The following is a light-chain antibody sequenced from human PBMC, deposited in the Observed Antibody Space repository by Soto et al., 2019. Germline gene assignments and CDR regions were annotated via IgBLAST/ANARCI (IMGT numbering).Light chain of an antibody. CDR3: CSYAVSSTFEV. CDR1: SSDVGSYNL. V-gene: IGLV2-23*03. CDR2: EGS. Sequence: QSALTQHASVSGSPGQSITLSCTGTSSDVGSYNLVSWYQQQPGKAPTLMMYEGSKRPLGVSNRCSGSKSGNTASLTISGLHSEDEADYYCCSYAVSSTFEVVGGGTKVTVL. J-gene: IGLJ2*01.